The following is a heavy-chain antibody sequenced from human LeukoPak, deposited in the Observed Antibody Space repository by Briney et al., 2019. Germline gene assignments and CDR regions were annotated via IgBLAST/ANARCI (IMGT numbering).Heavy chain of an antibody. CDR2: IYYSGNT. CDR3: ARASPDDYGDYESY. J-gene: IGHJ4*02. V-gene: IGHV4-31*03. D-gene: IGHD4-17*01. CDR1: GGSISSGGYY. Sequence: PSETLSLTCTVSGGSISSGGYYWSWIRQHPGKGLEWIGYIYYSGNTHYNPSLKSRLTISVDTSKNQFSLKLTSVTAADTAVYYCARASPDDYGDYESYWGQGTLVTVSS.